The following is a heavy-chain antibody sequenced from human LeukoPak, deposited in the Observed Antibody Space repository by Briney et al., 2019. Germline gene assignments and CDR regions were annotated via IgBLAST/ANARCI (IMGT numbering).Heavy chain of an antibody. J-gene: IGHJ4*02. V-gene: IGHV3-21*01. CDR2: ITSSSSYI. Sequence: GGSLRLSCAASGFTFSSYSMNWVRQAPWKGLEWVSSITSSSSYIYYADSVKGRFTISRDNAKNSLYLQKNSLRGEDTAVYYCARDGGGNSFDYGGQGTLVTVSS. D-gene: IGHD4-23*01. CDR1: GFTFSSYS. CDR3: ARDGGGNSFDY.